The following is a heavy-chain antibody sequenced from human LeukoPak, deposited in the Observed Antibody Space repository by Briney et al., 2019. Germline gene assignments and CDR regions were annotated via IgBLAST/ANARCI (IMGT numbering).Heavy chain of an antibody. Sequence: ASVKVSFKASGYTFTSYDINWVRQATGQGLEWMGWMNPNSGNTGYAQKFQGRVTITRNTSISTAYMELSSLRSEDTAVYYCARGTLRRVTIFGVVPYYYYYMDVWGKGTTVTVSS. V-gene: IGHV1-8*03. CDR2: MNPNSGNT. D-gene: IGHD3-3*01. CDR1: GYTFTSYD. J-gene: IGHJ6*03. CDR3: ARGTLRRVTIFGVVPYYYYYMDV.